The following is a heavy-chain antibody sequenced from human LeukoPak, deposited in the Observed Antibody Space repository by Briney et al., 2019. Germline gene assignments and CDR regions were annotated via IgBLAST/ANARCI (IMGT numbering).Heavy chain of an antibody. CDR2: INPSGGST. J-gene: IGHJ5*02. CDR1: GYTFTSYY. D-gene: IGHD6-19*01. V-gene: IGHV1-46*03. Sequence: ASVKVSRKASGYTFTSYYMHWVRQAPGQGLEWMGIINPSGGSTSYAQKFQGRVTMTRDTSTSTVYMELSSLRSEDTAVYYCARSPRSSGWYGWWFDPWGQGTLVTVSS. CDR3: ARSPRSSGWYGWWFDP.